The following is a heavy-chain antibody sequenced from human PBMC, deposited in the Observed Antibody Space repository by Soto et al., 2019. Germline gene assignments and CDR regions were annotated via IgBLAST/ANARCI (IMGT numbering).Heavy chain of an antibody. CDR1: GFTFSSYS. D-gene: IGHD2-15*01. CDR2: ISSSSSYI. J-gene: IGHJ5*02. V-gene: IGHV3-21*01. Sequence: EVQLVESGGGLVKPGGSLRLSCAASGFTFSSYSMSWVRQAPGKGLEWVSSISSSSSYIYYADSVKGRFTISRDNAKNSLYLQMNSLRAEDTAVYYCARDSGYCSGGSCYLGDPWGQGTLGNGSS. CDR3: ARDSGYCSGGSCYLGDP.